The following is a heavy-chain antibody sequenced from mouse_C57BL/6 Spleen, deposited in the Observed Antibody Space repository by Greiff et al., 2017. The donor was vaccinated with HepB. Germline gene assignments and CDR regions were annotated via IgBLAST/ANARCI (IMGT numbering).Heavy chain of an antibody. V-gene: IGHV1-85*01. CDR2: IYPRDGST. Sequence: QVQLKESGPELVKPGASVKLSCKASGYTFTSYDINWVKQRPGQGLEWIGWIYPRDGSTKYNEKFKGKATLTVDTSSSTAYMELHSLTSEDSAVYFCARLDSSALYAMDYWGQGTSVTVSS. CDR1: GYTFTSYD. J-gene: IGHJ4*01. CDR3: ARLDSSALYAMDY. D-gene: IGHD3-2*02.